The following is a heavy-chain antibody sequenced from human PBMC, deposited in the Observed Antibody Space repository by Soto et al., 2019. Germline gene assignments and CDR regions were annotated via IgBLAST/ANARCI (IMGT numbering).Heavy chain of an antibody. CDR1: GYTFTSYG. D-gene: IGHD6-6*01. V-gene: IGHV1-18*01. Sequence: GASVKVSCKASGYTFTSYGISWVRQAPGQGLEWMGWISAYNGNTNYAQKLQGRVTMTTDTSTSTAYMELRSLRSDDTAVYYCAEHSSSSGGYYYYGMDVWGQGTTVTVS. CDR2: ISAYNGNT. CDR3: AEHSSSSGGYYYYGMDV. J-gene: IGHJ6*02.